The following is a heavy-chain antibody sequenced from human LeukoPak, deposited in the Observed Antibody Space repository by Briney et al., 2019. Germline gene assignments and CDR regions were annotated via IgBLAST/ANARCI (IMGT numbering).Heavy chain of an antibody. Sequence: PGGSLRLSCSVSGLTFSSSDMHRVRQAPGKALEYVSAITFHGRDTYYADSVNGRFTISRDNSKDTLYLQMSNLRPEDTAIYYCVKVGISTYDHWGQGTLVTVSS. J-gene: IGHJ4*02. V-gene: IGHV3-64D*06. CDR3: VKVGISTYDH. CDR2: ITFHGRDT. CDR1: GLTFSSSD. D-gene: IGHD2/OR15-2a*01.